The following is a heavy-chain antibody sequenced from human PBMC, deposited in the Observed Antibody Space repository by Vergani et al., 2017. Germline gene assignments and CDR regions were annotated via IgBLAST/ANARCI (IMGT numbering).Heavy chain of an antibody. D-gene: IGHD3-10*01. Sequence: EVQLVQSGAEVKKPGATVKISCKVSGYTFTDYYMHWVQQAPGKGLEWMGLVGPEDGETIYAEKFQGRVPITADTSTDTVYMELSNLRAEDTAVYYCATDLSTMVGGVPPYWGQGTLVTVSS. CDR2: VGPEDGET. V-gene: IGHV1-69-2*01. CDR1: GYTFTDYY. CDR3: ATDLSTMVGGVPPY. J-gene: IGHJ4*02.